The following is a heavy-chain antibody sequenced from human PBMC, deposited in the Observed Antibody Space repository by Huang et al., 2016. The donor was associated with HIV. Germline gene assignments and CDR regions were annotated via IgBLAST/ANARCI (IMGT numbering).Heavy chain of an antibody. D-gene: IGHD3-3*01. CDR3: ARETPNPYYDFWSGFEEYFDY. V-gene: IGHV3-74*01. J-gene: IGHJ4*02. Sequence: EVHLVESGGGLVQPGGSLRLSCAASGFMFSSYWMHWVRQVPGKGLVWVSRINSDGSSTNYADSWNGRFTISRDNAENTLYLQMNSLRAEDTAVYYCARETPNPYYDFWSGFEEYFDYWGQGALVTVSS. CDR2: INSDGSST. CDR1: GFMFSSYW.